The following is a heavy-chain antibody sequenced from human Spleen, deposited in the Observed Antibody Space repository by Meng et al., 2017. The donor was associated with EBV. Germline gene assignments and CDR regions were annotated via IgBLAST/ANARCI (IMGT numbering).Heavy chain of an antibody. CDR3: VHKLTDTAVAFDY. CDR2: IYWDDDR. J-gene: IGHJ4*02. CDR1: GVSLRTSGVG. V-gene: IGHV2-5*02. D-gene: IGHD5-18*01. Sequence: NFTASGPTLGNTTQTLTLACTFSGVSLRTSGVGVGWIRQPPGKALEWLALIYWDDDRRFSPSLKNRLTITKDTYKNQVVLTMTNMDPVDTATYYCVHKLTDTAVAFDYWGQGTLVTVSS.